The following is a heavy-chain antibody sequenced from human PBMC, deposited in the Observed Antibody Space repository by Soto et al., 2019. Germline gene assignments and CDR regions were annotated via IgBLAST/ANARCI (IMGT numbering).Heavy chain of an antibody. V-gene: IGHV1-18*01. D-gene: IGHD3-9*01. CDR2: ISTYNGDT. CDR3: AKQSRPPGILTGYYLRFDI. J-gene: IGHJ3*02. Sequence: ASVKVSCKASGYTFTRSGISWVRQAPGQGLERMGWISTYNGDTNYAQTFQGRVTMTTDTSTSTVHMEVRSLRSDDTAVYYCAKQSRPPGILTGYYLRFDIWGQGTMVTVSS. CDR1: GYTFTRSG.